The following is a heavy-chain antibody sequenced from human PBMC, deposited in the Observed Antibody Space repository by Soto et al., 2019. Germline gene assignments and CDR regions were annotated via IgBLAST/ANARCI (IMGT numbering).Heavy chain of an antibody. CDR2: INGPGDDT. D-gene: IGHD3-16*01. J-gene: IGHJ4*03. CDR1: GFTFHNYA. CDR3: AKTEEYDHVVWKSPLD. V-gene: IGHV3-23*01. Sequence: GGSLRLSCAASGFTFHNYAMSWVRQSPGKGVEWVSSINGPGDDTYYADSVKGRFTISRDKSKNTLYLQMNSLRAEDTALYYCAKTEEYDHVVWKSPLDWGPGTLVTVSS.